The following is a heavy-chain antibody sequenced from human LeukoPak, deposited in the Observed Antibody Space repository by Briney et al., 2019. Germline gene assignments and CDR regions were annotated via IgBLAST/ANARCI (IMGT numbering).Heavy chain of an antibody. Sequence: GGSLRLSCAASGFTFSGSAMHWVRQAPGKGLEWVSAISGSGGSTYYADSVKGRFTISRDNSKNTLYLQMNSLRAEDTALYYCAKDINYSSGPTSYFDYWGQGTLVTVSS. D-gene: IGHD6-19*01. V-gene: IGHV3-23*01. CDR1: GFTFSGSA. CDR2: ISGSGGST. J-gene: IGHJ4*02. CDR3: AKDINYSSGPTSYFDY.